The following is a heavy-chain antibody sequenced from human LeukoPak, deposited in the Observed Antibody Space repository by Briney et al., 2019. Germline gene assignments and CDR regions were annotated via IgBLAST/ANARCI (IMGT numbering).Heavy chain of an antibody. CDR3: AKDMAYDSSGYLAFDY. CDR1: GFTFSSYW. D-gene: IGHD3-22*01. CDR2: INTDGTIT. Sequence: GGSLRLSCAASGFTFSSYWMHWVRQAPGKGLVWVSRINTDGTITSYADSVKGRFTISRDNAKNSLYLQMNSLRAEDTALYYCAKDMAYDSSGYLAFDYWGQGTLVTVSS. J-gene: IGHJ4*02. V-gene: IGHV3-74*01.